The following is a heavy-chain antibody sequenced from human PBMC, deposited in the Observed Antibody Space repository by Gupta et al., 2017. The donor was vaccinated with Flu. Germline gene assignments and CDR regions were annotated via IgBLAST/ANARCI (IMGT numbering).Heavy chain of an antibody. CDR3: ARRGYSGYDYTGYFDP. D-gene: IGHD5-12*01. CDR2: VSHSGST. J-gene: IGHJ5*02. Sequence: GSDWSWIRQPPGKGLEWIGDVSHSGSTNSNPSLKSRVSISVDTSKKQFALKLTSVTAADTAVYYCARRGYSGYDYTGYFDPWGQGTLVTVSS. CDR1: GSD. V-gene: IGHV4-34*01.